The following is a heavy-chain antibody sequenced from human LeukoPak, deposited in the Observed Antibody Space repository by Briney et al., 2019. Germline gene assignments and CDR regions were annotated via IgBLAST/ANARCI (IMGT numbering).Heavy chain of an antibody. D-gene: IGHD5-24*01. CDR1: GFTVSSNY. CDR2: IYSGGST. CDR3: ARWDAGDGSNSLGGCPDY. V-gene: IGHV3-66*01. J-gene: IGHJ4*02. Sequence: PGRSLRLSCAASGFTVSSNYMSWVRQAPGKGLEWVSVIYSGGSTYYADSVKGRFTISRDNSKNTLYLQMNSLRAEDTAVYYCARWDAGDGSNSLGGCPDYSGQGTLVTVYS.